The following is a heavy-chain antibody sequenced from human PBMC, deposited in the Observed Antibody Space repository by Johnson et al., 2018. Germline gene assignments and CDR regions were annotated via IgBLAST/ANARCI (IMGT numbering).Heavy chain of an antibody. Sequence: VQLVESGGGLIQPGGSRRLSCEASGFMFNTYGMTWVRQAPGKGLEWVSSITGGGGGTYYADSVKGRFTISRDNSRSTLHLQRNSLIAADTAVYYWARVIWDAFDIWGQGTMVTVSS. J-gene: IGHJ3*02. CDR1: GFMFNTYG. CDR3: ARVIWDAFDI. CDR2: ITGGGGGT. V-gene: IGHV3-23*04. D-gene: IGHD1-26*01.